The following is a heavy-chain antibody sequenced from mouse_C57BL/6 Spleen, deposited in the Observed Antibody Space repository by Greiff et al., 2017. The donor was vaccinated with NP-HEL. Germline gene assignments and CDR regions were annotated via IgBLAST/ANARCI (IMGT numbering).Heavy chain of an antibody. Sequence: QVQLQQPGAELVKPGASVKLSCKASGYTFTSYWMHWVKQRPGQGLEWIGMIHPNSGSTNYNEKFKSKATLTVDKSSSTAYMQLSSLTSEDSAVYYCARKEGLSHYCDYWGQGTTLTVSS. CDR1: GYTFTSYW. J-gene: IGHJ2*01. D-gene: IGHD1-1*01. CDR2: IHPNSGST. CDR3: ARKEGLSHYCDY. V-gene: IGHV1-64*01.